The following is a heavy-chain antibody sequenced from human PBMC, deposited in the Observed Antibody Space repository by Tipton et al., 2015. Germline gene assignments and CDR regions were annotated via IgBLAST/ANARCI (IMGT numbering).Heavy chain of an antibody. D-gene: IGHD7-27*01. J-gene: IGHJ6*02. CDR2: IYYSGNT. Sequence: TLSLTCTVSGDSVSSVSYYWSWIRQPPGKGLEWIGYIYYSGNTTYNPSLKSRVTISVDTSKNQFSLRLRFVTAADTAVYYCARDSGSTHWGYYYGMDVWGQGTTVTVSS. V-gene: IGHV4-61*01. CDR3: ARDSGSTHWGYYYGMDV. CDR1: GDSVSSVSYY.